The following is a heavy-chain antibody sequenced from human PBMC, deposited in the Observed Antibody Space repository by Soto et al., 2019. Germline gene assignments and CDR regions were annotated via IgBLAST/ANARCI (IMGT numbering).Heavy chain of an antibody. CDR1: GGSISSHY. J-gene: IGHJ4*02. CDR2: IYYSGST. V-gene: IGHV4-59*11. Sequence: QVQLQESGPGLVKPSETLSLTCTVSGGSISSHYWSWIRQPPGKGLEWIGYIYYSGSTNYNPSLKSRVTISVDTSKNQFSLKLSSVTAADTAVYYCARGSLESPVLRFLEWLPVFDYWGQGTLVTVSS. D-gene: IGHD3-3*01. CDR3: ARGSLESPVLRFLEWLPVFDY.